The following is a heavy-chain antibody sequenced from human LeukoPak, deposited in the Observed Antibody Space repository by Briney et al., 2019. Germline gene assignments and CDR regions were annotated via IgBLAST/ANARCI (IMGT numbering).Heavy chain of an antibody. Sequence: SETLSLTCTVSGGSICSSSYYWGWIRQPPGKGLEWIGSIYYSGSAYYNPSLKSRVTISVDTSKNQFSLKLTSVTAADTAVYYCPRGRYSSGWYEFDYWGQGTLVTVSS. CDR1: GGSICSSSYY. CDR2: IYYSGSA. D-gene: IGHD6-19*01. CDR3: PRGRYSSGWYEFDY. J-gene: IGHJ4*02. V-gene: IGHV4-39*01.